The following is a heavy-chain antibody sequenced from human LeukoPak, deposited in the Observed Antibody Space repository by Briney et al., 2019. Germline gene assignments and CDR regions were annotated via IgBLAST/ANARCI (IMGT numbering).Heavy chain of an antibody. Sequence: ASVKVSCKASGYTFTGYYMHWVRQAPGQGLEWMGWINPNSGGTNYAQKFQGRVTMTRDTSTSTAYMELSRLRSDDTAVYYCARDSSSWYKSFDYWGQGTLVTVSS. J-gene: IGHJ4*02. CDR3: ARDSSSWYKSFDY. V-gene: IGHV1-2*02. CDR1: GYTFTGYY. D-gene: IGHD6-13*01. CDR2: INPNSGGT.